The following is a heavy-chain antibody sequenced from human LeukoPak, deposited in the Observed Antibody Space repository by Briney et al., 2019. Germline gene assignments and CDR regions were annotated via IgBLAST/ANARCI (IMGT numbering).Heavy chain of an antibody. J-gene: IGHJ2*01. D-gene: IGHD1-26*01. Sequence: SETLSLTCAVSGGSISSYYWSWIRQPPGKGLEWIGYIYYSGSTNYNPSLKSRVTISVDTSENQFSLRLSSVTAADTAVYYCARGRSGSSGRHWYFDLWGRGTLVTVSS. CDR1: GGSISSYY. V-gene: IGHV4-59*01. CDR2: IYYSGST. CDR3: ARGRSGSSGRHWYFDL.